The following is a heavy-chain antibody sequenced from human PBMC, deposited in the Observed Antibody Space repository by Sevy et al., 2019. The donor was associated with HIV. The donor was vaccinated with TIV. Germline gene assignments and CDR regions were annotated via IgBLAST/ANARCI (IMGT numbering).Heavy chain of an antibody. CDR3: ATTKDYYASNGYPFAY. CDR1: GSTLSQLS. D-gene: IGHD3-22*01. CDR2: FDPEVGET. Sequence: ASVKVSCKVSGSTLSQLSMHWVRQAPGKGLEWMGSFDPEVGETIYAQKFQGRLTMTEDTSTDTAYMELSSLRSEDTALYYCATTKDYYASNGYPFAYWGQGTLVTVSS. V-gene: IGHV1-24*01. J-gene: IGHJ4*02.